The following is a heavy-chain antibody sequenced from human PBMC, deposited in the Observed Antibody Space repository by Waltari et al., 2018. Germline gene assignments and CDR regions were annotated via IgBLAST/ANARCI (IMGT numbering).Heavy chain of an antibody. CDR3: ARDRDWAFDI. J-gene: IGHJ3*02. CDR1: GFTFSSYS. D-gene: IGHD2-21*01. Sequence: EVQLVESGGGLVQPGGSLRLSCAASGFTFSSYSMNWFRQAPGEGVGWVSYMRGDRGSIDDAESVKGRITGSRDNAKNSLYLQMSSLTAEDTAVFYCARDRDWAFDIWGQGTMVTVSS. CDR2: MRGDRGSI. V-gene: IGHV3-48*04.